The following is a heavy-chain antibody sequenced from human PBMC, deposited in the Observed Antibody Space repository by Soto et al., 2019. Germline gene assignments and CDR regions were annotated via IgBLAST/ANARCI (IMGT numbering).Heavy chain of an antibody. CDR1: GFTFSNYC. J-gene: IGHJ6*02. V-gene: IGHV3-7*05. D-gene: IGHD5-12*01. CDR3: ASQGYSGYGDYGMDV. Sequence: GSLSLPWTVSGFTFSNYCMPWVRQAPEKGMEWVANIKQDGSEEYYVDSVKGRFTISRANAQTSLYLQMNSLRAEDTAVYYCASQGYSGYGDYGMDVRGQGTTVTVSS. CDR2: IKQDGSEE.